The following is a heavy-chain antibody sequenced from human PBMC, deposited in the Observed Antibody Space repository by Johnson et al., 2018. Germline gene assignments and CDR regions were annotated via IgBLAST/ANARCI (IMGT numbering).Heavy chain of an antibody. CDR2: ITGSGVRT. J-gene: IGHJ3*02. CDR3: AKMREQRLVLGAFDI. Sequence: EVQLVESGGGLEQPGGSLRLSCAASGFTFSSYAMNWVRQAPGKGLEWVSAITGSGVRTYYADSVKGRFTISRDNSKNTLYLQINSLRAEDTAGYYCAKMREQRLVLGAFDIWGQGTMVTVSS. D-gene: IGHD6-19*01. CDR1: GFTFSSYA. V-gene: IGHV3-23*04.